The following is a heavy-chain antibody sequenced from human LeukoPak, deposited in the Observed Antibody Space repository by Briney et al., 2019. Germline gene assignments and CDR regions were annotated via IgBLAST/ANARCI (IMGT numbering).Heavy chain of an antibody. CDR3: ARGSLHYYGLGGYYLPHWFDP. CDR2: MNPNSGNT. Sequence: ASVKVSCKASGYTFTSYDINWVRQATGQGLEWMGWMNPNSGNTGYAQKFQGRVTMTRNTSISTAYMELSSLRSEDTAVYYCARGSLHYYGLGGYYLPHWFDPWGQGTLVTVSS. V-gene: IGHV1-8*01. J-gene: IGHJ5*02. D-gene: IGHD3-10*01. CDR1: GYTFTSYD.